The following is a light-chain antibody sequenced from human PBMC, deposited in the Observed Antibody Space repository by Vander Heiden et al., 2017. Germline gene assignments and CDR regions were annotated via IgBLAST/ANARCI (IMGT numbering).Light chain of an antibody. CDR3: QQDDSYPIT. V-gene: IGKV1-8*01. CDR2: AAS. Sequence: AIRMTQSPSSLSASTGDRVTITCRASQGISSYLAWYQQKPGKAPKLLIYAASTLQSGVPSRFSGSGSGTDFTLTISCLQSEDFATYYCQQDDSYPITFGHGTKVDIK. CDR1: QGISSY. J-gene: IGKJ3*01.